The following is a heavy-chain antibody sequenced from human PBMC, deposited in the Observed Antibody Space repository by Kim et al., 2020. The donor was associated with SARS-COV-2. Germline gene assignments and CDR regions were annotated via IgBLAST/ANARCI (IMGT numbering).Heavy chain of an antibody. CDR1: GFTFTNCA. CDR3: VKALGSCSGPCCYARVAY. V-gene: IGHV3-23*01. CDR2: IRDSGSSA. J-gene: IGHJ4*02. Sequence: GGSLRLSCVASGFTFTNCAMSWVRQAPGKGLEWVSGIRDSGSSAYYADSVEGRFTLSRDNSKSALYLQMNSLRADDTAVYYCVKALGSCSGPCCYARVAYWGQATLFTVSS. D-gene: IGHD2-15*01.